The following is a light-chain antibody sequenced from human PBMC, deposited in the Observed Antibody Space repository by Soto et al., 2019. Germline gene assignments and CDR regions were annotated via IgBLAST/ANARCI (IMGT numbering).Light chain of an antibody. V-gene: IGKV3-15*01. J-gene: IGKJ3*01. CDR2: GAS. CDR3: QQYTNWPPT. Sequence: EILMTQSPDTLSVSPGESATLSCRASQRVYSNLAWYQQRPGQAPRLLIYGASTRATGVPARFSGRGSGTEFTLTISSLQSEDFAVYYCQQYTNWPPTFGPGTKVDIK. CDR1: QRVYSN.